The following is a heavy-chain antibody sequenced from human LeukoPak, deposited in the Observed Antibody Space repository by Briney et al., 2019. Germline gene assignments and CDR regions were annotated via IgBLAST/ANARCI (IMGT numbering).Heavy chain of an antibody. CDR2: XXPNSGNT. CDR1: GYTFTSYD. D-gene: IGHD3-10*01. V-gene: IGHV1-8*01. J-gene: IGHJ4*02. CDR3: ARADSLSYGSGSYYAN. Sequence: ASVKVSCKASGYTFTSYDINWVRQATGQGLEWMGXXXPNSGNTGYAQKFQGRVTMTRNTSISTAYMELSSLRSEDTAVYYCARADSLSYGSGSYYANWGQGTLVTVSS.